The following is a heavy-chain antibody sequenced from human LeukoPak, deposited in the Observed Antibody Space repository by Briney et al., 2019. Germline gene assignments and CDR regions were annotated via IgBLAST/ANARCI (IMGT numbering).Heavy chain of an antibody. J-gene: IGHJ6*03. CDR3: ARVSTSYYYYYMDV. Sequence: SETLSLTCSVSGGSISSYYWSWVRQPPGKGLEWLGYIYYSGSTNYNPSLKSRVTISVDTSKNQFSLKLSSVTAADTAVYYCARVSTSYYYYYMDVWGKGTTVTVSS. CDR1: GGSISSYY. CDR2: IYYSGST. V-gene: IGHV4-59*01.